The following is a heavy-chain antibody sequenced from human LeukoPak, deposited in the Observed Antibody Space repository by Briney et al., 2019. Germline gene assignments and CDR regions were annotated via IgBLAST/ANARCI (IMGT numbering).Heavy chain of an antibody. D-gene: IGHD3-10*01. Sequence: KPAETLSLTCNVSCGSISSDYWSWIRQPPGKGLEWIGYISYSGTTNYNPSLKSRVSMSLDTSKNQFSLKVTSVITADTAVYYCARGGGSGSYPLVEYFQHWGQGTLVTVSS. V-gene: IGHV4-59*01. CDR2: ISYSGTT. CDR3: ARGGGSGSYPLVEYFQH. CDR1: CGSISSDY. J-gene: IGHJ1*01.